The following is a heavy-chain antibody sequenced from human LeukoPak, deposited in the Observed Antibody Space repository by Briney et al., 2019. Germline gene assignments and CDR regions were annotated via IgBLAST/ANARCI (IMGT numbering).Heavy chain of an antibody. CDR2: IYSGGST. J-gene: IGHJ4*02. D-gene: IGHD6-13*01. Sequence: GGSLRLSCAASGFTVSSDYMSWVRQAPGKGLEWVSVIYSGGSTYYADSVKGRFTISRDNSKNTLYLQMNSLRAEDTAVYYCARTHPSYSSGSWSYYFDYWGQGTPVTVSS. CDR3: ARTHPSYSSGSWSYYFDY. V-gene: IGHV3-66*01. CDR1: GFTVSSDY.